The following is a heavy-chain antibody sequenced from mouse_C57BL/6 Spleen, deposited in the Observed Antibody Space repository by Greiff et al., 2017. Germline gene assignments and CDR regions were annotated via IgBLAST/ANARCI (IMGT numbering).Heavy chain of an antibody. CDR2: INPNYGTT. D-gene: IGHD2-3*01. CDR3: AIYDGYSRAMDY. V-gene: IGHV1-39*01. CDR1: GYSFTDYN. J-gene: IGHJ4*01. Sequence: EVQLVESGPELVKPGASVQISCKASGYSFTDYNMNWVKQSNGKSLEWIGVINPNYGTTSYNQKFKGKATLTVDQSSSTAYMQLNSLTSEDSAVYYCAIYDGYSRAMDYWGQGTSVTVSS.